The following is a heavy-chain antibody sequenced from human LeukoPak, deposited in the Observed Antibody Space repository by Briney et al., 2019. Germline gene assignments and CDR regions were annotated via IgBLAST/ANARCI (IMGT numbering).Heavy chain of an antibody. CDR2: IYYSGST. CDR1: GGSISSYY. CDR3: ARGGSTGTNLNWVDP. J-gene: IGHJ5*02. V-gene: IGHV4-59*01. Sequence: SETLSLTCTVSGGSISSYYWSWIRQPPGKGLECIGYIYYSGSTNYNPSLKSRVTISVDTSKNQFSLKLSSVTAADTAVYYCARGGSTGTNLNWVDPWGQGTLVTISS. D-gene: IGHD1-1*01.